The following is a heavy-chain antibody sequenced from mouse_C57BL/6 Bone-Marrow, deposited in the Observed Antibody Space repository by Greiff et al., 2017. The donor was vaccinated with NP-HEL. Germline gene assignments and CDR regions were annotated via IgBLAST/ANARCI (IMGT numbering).Heavy chain of an antibody. CDR2: IDPSDSET. V-gene: IGHV1-52*01. CDR3: ARRGYWGLYFDY. CDR1: GYTFTSYW. Sequence: QVQLQQPGAELVRPGSSVKLSCKASGYTFTSYWMHWVKQRPIQGLEWIGNIDPSDSETHYNQKFKDKATLTVDKSSSTAYMQLSSLTSEDSAVYYCARRGYWGLYFDYWGQGTTLTVSS. D-gene: IGHD4-1*01. J-gene: IGHJ2*01.